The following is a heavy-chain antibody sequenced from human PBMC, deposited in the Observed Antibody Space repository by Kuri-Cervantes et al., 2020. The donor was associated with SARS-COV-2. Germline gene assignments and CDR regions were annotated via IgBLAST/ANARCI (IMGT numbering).Heavy chain of an antibody. CDR1: GFTFSSYS. CDR3: ARGLRGNGMDV. CDR2: ISSSSSYI. Sequence: GESLKISCAASGFTFSSYSMNWVRQAPGKGLEWVSSISSSSSYIYYADSVKGRFTISRDNAKNSLYLQMNSLRAEDTAVYYCARGLRGNGMDVRGQGTTVTVSS. V-gene: IGHV3-21*01. J-gene: IGHJ6*02.